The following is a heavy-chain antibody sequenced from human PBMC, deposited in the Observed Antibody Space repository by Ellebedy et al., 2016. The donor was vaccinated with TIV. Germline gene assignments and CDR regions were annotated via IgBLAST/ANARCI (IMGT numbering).Heavy chain of an antibody. CDR2: IIPIFGTA. J-gene: IGHJ6*02. Sequence: SVKVSXKASRGTFSSYAISWVRQAPGQGLEWMGGIIPIFGTANYAQKFQGRVTITADESTSTAYMELSSLRSEDTAVYYCARDREGGRPHYYYYGMDVWGQGTTVTVSS. V-gene: IGHV1-69*13. CDR1: RGTFSSYA. CDR3: ARDREGGRPHYYYYGMDV.